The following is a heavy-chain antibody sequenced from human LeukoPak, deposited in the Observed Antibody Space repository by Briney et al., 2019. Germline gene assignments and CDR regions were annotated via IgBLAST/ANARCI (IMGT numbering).Heavy chain of an antibody. J-gene: IGHJ4*02. CDR3: AKGGHYGDYVLSDY. D-gene: IGHD4-17*01. Sequence: GGSLRLSCAASGFTFSSYAMSWVRQAPGKGLEWVSAISGSGGSTYYADSVKGRFTISRDNSKNALYLQMNSLRAEDTAVYYCAKGGHYGDYVLSDYWGQGTLVTVSS. CDR1: GFTFSSYA. CDR2: ISGSGGST. V-gene: IGHV3-23*01.